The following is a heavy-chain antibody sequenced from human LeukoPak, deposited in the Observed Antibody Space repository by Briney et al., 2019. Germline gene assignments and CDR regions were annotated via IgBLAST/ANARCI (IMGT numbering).Heavy chain of an antibody. D-gene: IGHD1-26*01. CDR2: IGTAGDT. Sequence: GGSLRLSCAASGFTFSNYDMHWVRQATGKGLEWVSAIGTAGDTYYPGSVKGRFTISRDNAKNSLYLQMNSLRGEDTAVYYCARVYSGSFGETFDYWGQGTLVTVSS. V-gene: IGHV3-13*01. J-gene: IGHJ4*02. CDR1: GFTFSNYD. CDR3: ARVYSGSFGETFDY.